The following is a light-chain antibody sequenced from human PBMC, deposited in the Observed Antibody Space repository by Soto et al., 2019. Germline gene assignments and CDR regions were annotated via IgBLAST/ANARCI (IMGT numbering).Light chain of an antibody. CDR1: QSISSY. Sequence: DLQMTQSPSSLSASVGDRVTITCRASQSISSYLNWYQQKPGKAPKLLIYAASSLQSGVPSRSSGSGSGTDFTLTISSLQPEDFATYYCQQSYSTGWTFGQGTKVEIK. J-gene: IGKJ1*01. CDR2: AAS. V-gene: IGKV1-39*01. CDR3: QQSYSTGWT.